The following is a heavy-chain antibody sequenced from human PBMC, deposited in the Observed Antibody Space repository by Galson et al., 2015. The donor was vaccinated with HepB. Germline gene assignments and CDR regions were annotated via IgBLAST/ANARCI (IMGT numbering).Heavy chain of an antibody. CDR2: ISSSSSTI. D-gene: IGHD3-22*01. Sequence: SLRLSCAASGFTFSSYSMNWVRQAPGKGLEWVSYISSSSSTIYYADSVKGRFTISRDNAKNSLYLQMNSLRDEDTAVYYCARDPTEYYYDSSGYYLLPLRFDPRGQGTLVTVSS. J-gene: IGHJ5*02. CDR1: GFTFSSYS. V-gene: IGHV3-48*02. CDR3: ARDPTEYYYDSSGYYLLPLRFDP.